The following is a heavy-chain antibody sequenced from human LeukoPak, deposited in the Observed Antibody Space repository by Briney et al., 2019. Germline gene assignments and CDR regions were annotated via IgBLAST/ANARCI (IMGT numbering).Heavy chain of an antibody. Sequence: SETLSLTCTVSGGSISPYYWSWIRQPPGKGLEWIGYIYYSGSTNYNPSLKSRVTISVDTSKNQFSLKLSSVTAADTAVYYCAGAFYPGYYSYMAVWGKGTTVTVSS. D-gene: IGHD3-3*02. J-gene: IGHJ6*03. CDR3: AGAFYPGYYSYMAV. V-gene: IGHV4-59*01. CDR2: IYYSGST. CDR1: GGSISPYY.